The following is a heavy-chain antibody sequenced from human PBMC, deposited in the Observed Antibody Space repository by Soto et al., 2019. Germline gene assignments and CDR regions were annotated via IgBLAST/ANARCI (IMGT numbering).Heavy chain of an antibody. Sequence: QVRLVQSGAEVKEPGDSVRVSCEASGYTFTAYHIHWVRQAPGQGLEWMGWINPKFGDTGYAQDFQGRVSMTSDMSSSTVYRELSRLTSDDTAIYYCARNMDYYYGRGSGNGHGVWGQGTTVTVFS. J-gene: IGHJ6*02. D-gene: IGHD3-10*02. CDR3: ARNMDYYYGRGSGNGHGV. CDR1: GYTFTAYH. CDR2: INPKFGDT. V-gene: IGHV1-2*02.